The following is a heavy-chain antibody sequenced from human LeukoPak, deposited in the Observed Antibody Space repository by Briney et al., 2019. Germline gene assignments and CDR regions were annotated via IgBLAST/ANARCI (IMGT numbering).Heavy chain of an antibody. CDR3: ARQSGWHTFGAFDI. V-gene: IGHV3-53*01. J-gene: IGHJ3*02. D-gene: IGHD6-19*01. CDR1: GFTVSSNY. Sequence: GGSLRLSCAASGFTVSSNYMSWVRQAPGQGLEWVSVIYSGGSTYYADSVKGRFTISRDNSKNTLYLQMNSLRAEDTAVYYCARQSGWHTFGAFDIWGQGTMVTVSS. CDR2: IYSGGST.